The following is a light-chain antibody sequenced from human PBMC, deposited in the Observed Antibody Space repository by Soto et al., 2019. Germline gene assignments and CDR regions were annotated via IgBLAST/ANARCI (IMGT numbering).Light chain of an antibody. J-gene: IGLJ2*01. CDR3: GTWDSSLSAGL. Sequence: QSVLTQPPSVSAAPGQKVTISCSGSSSNIGNNHVFWYQQLPGTAPKLLIYDNNERPSGIPDRFSGSKSGTSATLGITGLQTGDEADYYCGTWDSSLSAGLFGGGTKLTVL. CDR2: DNN. V-gene: IGLV1-51*01. CDR1: SSNIGNNH.